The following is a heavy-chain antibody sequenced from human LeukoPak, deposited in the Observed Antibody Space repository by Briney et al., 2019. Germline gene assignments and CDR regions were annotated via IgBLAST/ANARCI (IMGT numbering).Heavy chain of an antibody. CDR1: GFTFSSYA. CDR3: ASRGGYYLYYFDY. J-gene: IGHJ4*02. Sequence: GGSLRLSCAASGFTFSSYAMSWVRQAPGKGLEWVSAISGSGGSTYYADSVKGRFTISRDNSKNTLYLQMNSLRAEDTAVYYCASRGGYYLYYFDYWGQGTLVTVSS. V-gene: IGHV3-23*01. CDR2: ISGSGGST. D-gene: IGHD3-22*01.